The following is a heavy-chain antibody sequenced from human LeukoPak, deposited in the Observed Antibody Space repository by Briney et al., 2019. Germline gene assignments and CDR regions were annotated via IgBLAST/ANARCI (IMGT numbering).Heavy chain of an antibody. Sequence: SETLSLTCTVSGGSIRSSYYYWGWIRQPPGKGLEWIGSIYDSGSTYYNPSLKSRVTISVDTSKNQFSLKLNSVTAADTAVYYCARVGVLLWFGESLNWFDPWGQGTLVTVSS. V-gene: IGHV4-39*01. J-gene: IGHJ5*02. CDR2: IYDSGST. D-gene: IGHD3-10*01. CDR1: GGSIRSSYYY. CDR3: ARVGVLLWFGESLNWFDP.